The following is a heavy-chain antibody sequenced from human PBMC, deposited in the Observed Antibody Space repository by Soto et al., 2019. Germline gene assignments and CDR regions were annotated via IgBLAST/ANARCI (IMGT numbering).Heavy chain of an antibody. CDR3: ARVVVSYCGGDCYSSWFDP. CDR1: GGSISSYY. CDR2: IYYSGST. J-gene: IGHJ5*02. V-gene: IGHV4-59*01. D-gene: IGHD2-21*02. Sequence: QVQLQESGPGLVKPSETLSLTCTVSGGSISSYYWSWIRQPPGKGLEWIGYIYYSGSTNYNPSLKSPATISVDTSKNQFSLKLSSVTAADTAVYYCARVVVSYCGGDCYSSWFDPWGQGTLVTVSS.